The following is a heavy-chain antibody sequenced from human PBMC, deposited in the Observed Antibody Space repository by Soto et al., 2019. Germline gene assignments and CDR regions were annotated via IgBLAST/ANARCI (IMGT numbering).Heavy chain of an antibody. CDR1: GGSISSSSYY. D-gene: IGHD3-22*01. Sequence: SETLSLTCTVSGGSISSSSYYWGWIRQPPGKGLERIGSIYYSGSTYYNPSLKSRVTISVDTSKNQFSLKLSSVTAADTAVYYCARPYYYDSSAMYYFDYWGQGTLVTVSS. V-gene: IGHV4-39*01. J-gene: IGHJ4*02. CDR2: IYYSGST. CDR3: ARPYYYDSSAMYYFDY.